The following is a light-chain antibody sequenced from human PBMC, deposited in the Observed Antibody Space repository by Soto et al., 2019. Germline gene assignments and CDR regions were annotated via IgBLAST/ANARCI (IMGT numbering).Light chain of an antibody. CDR2: DAS. J-gene: IGKJ1*01. CDR3: QQYAGSTRT. CDR1: QSVSSY. V-gene: IGKV3-11*01. Sequence: EILLTQSPATLSLSPGERATLSCRASQSVSSYLAWYQQKPGQAPRLLIYDASNRATGIPARFSGSGYGTDLTLTISRLENEDFAVYYCQQYAGSTRTFGHGTKVDIK.